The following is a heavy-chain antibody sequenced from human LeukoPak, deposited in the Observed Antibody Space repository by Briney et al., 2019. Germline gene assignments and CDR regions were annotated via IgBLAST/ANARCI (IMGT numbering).Heavy chain of an antibody. D-gene: IGHD5-18*01. CDR1: GGSINTNPNY. CDR3: MSRYSYGCYS. J-gene: IGHJ4*02. CDR2: FYYRGST. Sequence: SETPSLTCSVSGGSINTNPNYWGWVRQPPGKGLEWIGCFYYRGSTYYNPSLRSRVTVSGDSFQNHFSLKLTSVTAADTAVYYCMSRYSYGCYSWGQGTLVTVSS. V-gene: IGHV4-39*02.